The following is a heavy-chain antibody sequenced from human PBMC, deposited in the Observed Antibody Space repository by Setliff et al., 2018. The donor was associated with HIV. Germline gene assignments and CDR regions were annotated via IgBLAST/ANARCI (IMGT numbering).Heavy chain of an antibody. J-gene: IGHJ4*02. CDR3: ASFFVTTVTNQDY. D-gene: IGHD4-17*01. CDR2: LSPSGTT. Sequence: NPSETLSLTCAVYGGSFGAYYTNWIRQPPGKGLEWIGELSPSGTTRSNPSLQSRVTISLDTSNNQFSLKLTSVTAADTAMYYCASFFVTTVTNQDYWGQGTLVTVSS. V-gene: IGHV4-34*01. CDR1: GGSFGAYY.